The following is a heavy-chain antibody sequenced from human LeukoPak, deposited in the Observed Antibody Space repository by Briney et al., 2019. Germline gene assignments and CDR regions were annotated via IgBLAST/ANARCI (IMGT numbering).Heavy chain of an antibody. V-gene: IGHV3-43*02. Sequence: GGSLRLSCAASGFTFDGYAMHWVRQAPGKGLEWVSLICGDGGSTYYADSVKGRFTISRDNSKSSLYLQMNSLRTEDTALYYCAKDTTAMVRGVNIYYDYGMDVWGQGTTVTVSS. CDR2: ICGDGGST. J-gene: IGHJ6*02. CDR3: AKDTTAMVRGVNIYYDYGMDV. CDR1: GFTFDGYA. D-gene: IGHD3-10*01.